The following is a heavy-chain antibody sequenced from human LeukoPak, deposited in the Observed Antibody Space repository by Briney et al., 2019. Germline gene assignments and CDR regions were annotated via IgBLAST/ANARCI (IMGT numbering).Heavy chain of an antibody. J-gene: IGHJ4*02. CDR3: ASWSIAFRLVDY. D-gene: IGHD3-3*02. V-gene: IGHV4-61*02. CDR2: ISASGST. Sequence: SETLSLTCTVSGGSIGSATYYWSWFRQPAGKELEWIGRISASGSTNYSPSFKSRVTISVDTSKHQFSLKLSSVTATDTAVYYCASWSIAFRLVDYWGQGTLVTVSS. CDR1: GGSIGSATYY.